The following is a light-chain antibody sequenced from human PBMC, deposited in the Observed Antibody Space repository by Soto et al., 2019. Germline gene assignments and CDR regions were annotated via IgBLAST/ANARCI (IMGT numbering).Light chain of an antibody. CDR3: HQYYTTPPT. CDR2: WAS. Sequence: DIVMTQSPDSLAVSLGERATINCKSSQSVLYSSNNKNYLAWYQQQPGQPPKLLIYWASTRESGVPDRFSGGGSGTDFTLTISSLQAEDVAVYYCHQYYTTPPTFGQGTKVEIK. V-gene: IGKV4-1*01. J-gene: IGKJ1*01. CDR1: QSVLYSSNNKNY.